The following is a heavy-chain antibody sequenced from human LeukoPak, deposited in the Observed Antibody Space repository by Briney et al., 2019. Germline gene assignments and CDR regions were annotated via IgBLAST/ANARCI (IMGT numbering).Heavy chain of an antibody. V-gene: IGHV4-4*02. Sequence: PSGTLSLTCGVSGVSITSGNWWSWVRQPPGKGLEWIGEIYHSGSINYNPSLKSRVTISADKSKNQFSLKLNSVTAADTAVYYCWHSGYESGLDYWGQGTLVTVSS. J-gene: IGHJ4*02. CDR2: IYHSGSI. CDR1: GVSITSGNW. CDR3: WHSGYESGLDY. D-gene: IGHD5-12*01.